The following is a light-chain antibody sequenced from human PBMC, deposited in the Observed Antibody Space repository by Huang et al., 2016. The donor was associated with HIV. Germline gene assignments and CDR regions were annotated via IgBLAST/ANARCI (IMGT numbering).Light chain of an antibody. CDR3: QKYNSAPYT. V-gene: IGKV1-27*01. CDR1: QDIGNY. Sequence: DIQMTQSPSSLPTSVGDRVTITCRASQDIGNYLAWYQQKPGKVPKLLIYAPSTLQSGVPSRFRGSGSGTDFTLTISSLQPEDVATYYCQKYNSAPYTFGQGTKLDI. CDR2: APS. J-gene: IGKJ2*01.